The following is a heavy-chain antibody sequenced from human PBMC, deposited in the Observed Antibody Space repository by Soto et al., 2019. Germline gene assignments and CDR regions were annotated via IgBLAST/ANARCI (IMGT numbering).Heavy chain of an antibody. CDR3: AKVAIPGIAAAGTLDY. J-gene: IGHJ4*02. CDR1: GFTFSSYA. D-gene: IGHD6-13*01. V-gene: IGHV3-23*01. CDR2: ISGSGGST. Sequence: GSLRLSCAASGFTFSSYAMSWVRQAPGKGLEWVSAISGSGGSTYYADSVKGRFTISRDNSKNTLYLQMNSLRAEDTAVYYCAKVAIPGIAAAGTLDYWGQGTLVTVSS.